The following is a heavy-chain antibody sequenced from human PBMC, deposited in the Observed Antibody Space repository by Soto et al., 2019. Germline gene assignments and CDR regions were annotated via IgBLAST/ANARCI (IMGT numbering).Heavy chain of an antibody. CDR1: GFTFSSYG. D-gene: IGHD1-26*01. CDR2: ISYDGSNK. CDR3: ANIGSYFFNGGAVGLAEDVY. Sequence: PGGSLRLSCAASGFTFSSYGMHWVRQAPGKGLEWVAVISYDGSNKYYADSVKGRFTISRDNSKNTLYLQMNSLRAEDTAVYYCANIGSYFFNGGAVGLAEDVYWGQGTLVTVSS. J-gene: IGHJ4*02. V-gene: IGHV3-30*18.